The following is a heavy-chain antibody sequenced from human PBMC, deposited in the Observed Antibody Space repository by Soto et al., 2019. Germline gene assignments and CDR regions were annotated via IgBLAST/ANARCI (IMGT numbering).Heavy chain of an antibody. CDR3: ARLIAARPALYYYYGVDV. CDR2: IYPGDSDT. D-gene: IGHD6-6*01. V-gene: IGHV5-51*01. J-gene: IGHJ6*02. Sequence: GESLKISCKGSGYSFTSYWIGWVRQMPGKGLEWMGIIYPGDSDTRYSPSFQGQVTISADKSISTAYLQWSSLKASDTAMYYCARLIAARPALYYYYGVDVWGQGTTVTVSS. CDR1: GYSFTSYW.